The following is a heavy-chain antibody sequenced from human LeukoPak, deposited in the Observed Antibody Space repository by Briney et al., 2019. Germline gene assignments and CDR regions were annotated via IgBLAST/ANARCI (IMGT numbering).Heavy chain of an antibody. CDR2: IYYSGST. Sequence: SETLSLTCAVYGGSFSGYYWSWIRQPPGKGLEWIGSIYYSGSTYYNPSLKSRVTISVDTSKNQFSLKLSSVTAADTAVYYCARHPRGVIITFSGLRAPYYFDYWGQGTLVTVSS. V-gene: IGHV4-34*01. CDR1: GGSFSGYY. J-gene: IGHJ4*02. CDR3: ARHPRGVIITFSGLRAPYYFDY. D-gene: IGHD3-10*01.